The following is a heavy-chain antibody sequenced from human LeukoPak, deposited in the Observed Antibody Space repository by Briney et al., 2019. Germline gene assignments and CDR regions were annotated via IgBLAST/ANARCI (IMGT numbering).Heavy chain of an antibody. CDR2: IYTSGST. D-gene: IGHD3-22*01. V-gene: IGHV4-4*07. CDR3: ARDYYYYDSSGYLYWFDP. CDR1: GGSISSYY. Sequence: PSETLSLTCTVSGGSISSYYWSWIRQPAGQGLEWIGRIYTSGSTNYNPSLKSRVTMSVDTSKNQFSLKLSSVTAADTAVYYCARDYYYYDSSGYLYWFDPWGQGTLVTVSS. J-gene: IGHJ5*02.